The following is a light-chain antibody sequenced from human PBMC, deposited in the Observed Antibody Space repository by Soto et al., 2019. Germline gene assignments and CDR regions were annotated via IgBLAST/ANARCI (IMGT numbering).Light chain of an antibody. CDR1: QDISNY. J-gene: IGKJ3*01. CDR3: QQYDNLPPRLFT. Sequence: DIQMTQSPSSLSASVGDRVTITCQASQDISNYLNWYQQKPGKAPKLLIYDASNLETGVPSRFSGSGSGTDFTFTISSQQPEDIATYYCQQYDNLPPRLFTFGPGTKVDIK. V-gene: IGKV1-33*01. CDR2: DAS.